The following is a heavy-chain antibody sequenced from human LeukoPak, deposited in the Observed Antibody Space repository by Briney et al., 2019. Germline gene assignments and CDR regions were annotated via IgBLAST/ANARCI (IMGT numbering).Heavy chain of an antibody. V-gene: IGHV1-24*01. D-gene: IGHD6-13*01. CDR2: FDPEDGET. J-gene: IGHJ5*02. CDR3: ARASLYSSSWYWFDP. Sequence: ASGKVSCKVSGYTLTELSMNWVRQAPGQGLEWMGGFDPEDGETIYAQKFQARVTMTEDTSTDTAYMELSSLRSEDTAVYYCARASLYSSSWYWFDPWGQGTLVTASS. CDR1: GYTLTELS.